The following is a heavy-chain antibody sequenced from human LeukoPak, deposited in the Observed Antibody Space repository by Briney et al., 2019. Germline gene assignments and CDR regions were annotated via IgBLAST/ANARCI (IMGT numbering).Heavy chain of an antibody. CDR3: KLRSAGSDY. D-gene: IGHD6-19*01. J-gene: IGHJ4*02. Sequence: GGSLRLSCAASGFIFSSYGMHWVRQAPGKGLEWVSIIYSGGSTYYADSVEGRFTISRDNSKNTLYLQMNSLKTEDTAVYYCKLRSAGSDYWGQGTLVTVSS. CDR2: IYSGGST. V-gene: IGHV3-NL1*01. CDR1: GFIFSSYG.